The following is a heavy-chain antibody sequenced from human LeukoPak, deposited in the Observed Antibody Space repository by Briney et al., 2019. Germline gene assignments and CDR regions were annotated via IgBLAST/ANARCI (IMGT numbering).Heavy chain of an antibody. CDR1: GFTFSSYS. D-gene: IGHD5-12*01. V-gene: IGHV3-21*01. CDR3: AKGGGYEAQYYYYYLDV. J-gene: IGHJ6*03. Sequence: GGSLRLSCAASGFTFSSYSMNWVRQAPGKGLEWVSSISSSSSYIYYADSVKGRFTISRGNAKNSLYLQMNSLRAEDTAVYYCAKGGGYEAQYYYYYLDVWGKGTTVTISS. CDR2: ISSSSSYI.